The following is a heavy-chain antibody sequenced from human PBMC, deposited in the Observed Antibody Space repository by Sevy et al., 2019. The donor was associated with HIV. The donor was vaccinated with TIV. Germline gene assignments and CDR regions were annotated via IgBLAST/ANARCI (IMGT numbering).Heavy chain of an antibody. D-gene: IGHD2-8*01. J-gene: IGHJ4*02. CDR2: LSFGCGKI. V-gene: IGHV3-23*01. CDR3: AREGCTRPNDY. CDR1: GFAFYDYS. Sequence: GGSLRLSCAASGFAFYDYSMSWIRQAPGKGLEWVATLSFGCGKINYADSVKGRFTISRDNSKNSFYLQMDNLRVEDTALYSCAREGCTRPNDYWGQGTRVTVSS.